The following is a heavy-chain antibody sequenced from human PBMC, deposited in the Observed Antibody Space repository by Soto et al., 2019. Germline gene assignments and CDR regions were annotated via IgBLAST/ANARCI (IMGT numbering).Heavy chain of an antibody. Sequence: SETLSLTCTVSGGSISSYYWSWIRQPPGKGLEWIGYTYYSGSTNYNPSLKSRVTISVDTSKNQFSLKLSSVTAADTAVYYCAREQGSYMDVWGKGTTVTVSS. J-gene: IGHJ6*03. CDR2: TYYSGST. CDR1: GGSISSYY. V-gene: IGHV4-59*01. CDR3: AREQGSYMDV.